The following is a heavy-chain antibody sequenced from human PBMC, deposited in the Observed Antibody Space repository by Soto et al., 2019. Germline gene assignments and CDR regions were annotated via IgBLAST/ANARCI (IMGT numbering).Heavy chain of an antibody. Sequence: QVQLVQSGAEVKKPGASVKVSCKASGYTFTSYDINWVRQATGQGLEWMGWMNPNSGNTDYAQKFRGRVTMTRDTSIRTAYMELSGLTTEDTAVYSCARRNGDYGRLHSWGLGTLVTVSS. V-gene: IGHV1-8*01. CDR1: GYTFTSYD. CDR3: ARRNGDYGRLHS. CDR2: MNPNSGNT. J-gene: IGHJ4*02. D-gene: IGHD4-17*01.